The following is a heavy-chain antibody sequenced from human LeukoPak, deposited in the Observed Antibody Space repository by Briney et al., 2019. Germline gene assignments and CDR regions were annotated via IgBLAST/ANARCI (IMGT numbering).Heavy chain of an antibody. CDR1: GFTFDDYG. Sequence: GGSLRLSCAASGFTFDDYGMSWVRQAPGKGLEWVSGINWNGGSAGYADSVKGRFTISRDNAKNSLYLQMNSLRAEDTALYYCAELGITMIGGVWGKGTTVTISS. CDR2: INWNGGSA. V-gene: IGHV3-20*04. J-gene: IGHJ6*04. D-gene: IGHD3-10*02. CDR3: AELGITMIGGV.